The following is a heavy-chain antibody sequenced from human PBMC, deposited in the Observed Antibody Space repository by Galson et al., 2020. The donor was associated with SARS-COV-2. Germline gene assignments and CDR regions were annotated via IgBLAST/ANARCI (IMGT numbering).Heavy chain of an antibody. Sequence: ESGPPLVKPTQTLTLTCTFSGFSLTTSGMCVTWIRQPPGKALEWLARIDWDGDKYYSTSLKTRLTISKDTSKNQVVLTMTDMDPVDTATYYCARIDSSGCRGNYWGQGTPVTVSS. D-gene: IGHD6-19*01. J-gene: IGHJ4*02. CDR3: ARIDSSGCRGNY. CDR2: IDWDGDK. CDR1: GFSLTTSGMC. V-gene: IGHV2-70*11.